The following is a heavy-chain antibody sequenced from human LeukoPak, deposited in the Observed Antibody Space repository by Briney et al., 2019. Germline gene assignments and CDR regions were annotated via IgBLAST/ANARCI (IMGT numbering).Heavy chain of an antibody. CDR2: IYYSGST. V-gene: IGHV4-39*01. CDR1: GGSISSSSYY. CDR3: ARQILWFGEFEDYYYMDV. J-gene: IGHJ6*03. D-gene: IGHD3-10*01. Sequence: SETLSLTCTVSGGSISSSSYYWGWTRQPPGKGLEWIGSIYYSGSTYYNPSLKSRVTISVDTSKNQFSLKLSSVTAADTAVYYCARQILWFGEFEDYYYMDVWGKGTTVIVSS.